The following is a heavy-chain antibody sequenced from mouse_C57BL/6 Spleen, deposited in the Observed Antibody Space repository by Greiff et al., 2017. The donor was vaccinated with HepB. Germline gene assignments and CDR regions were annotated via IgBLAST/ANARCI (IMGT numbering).Heavy chain of an antibody. D-gene: IGHD2-4*01. J-gene: IGHJ3*01. Sequence: DVKLVESGGGLVKPGGSLKLSCAASGFTFSSYAMSWVRQTPEKRLEWVATISDGGSYTYYPDNVKGRFTISRDNAKNNLYLQMSHLKSEDTAMYYCASDDYDGFAYWGQGTLVTVSA. CDR1: GFTFSSYA. V-gene: IGHV5-4*03. CDR2: ISDGGSYT. CDR3: ASDDYDGFAY.